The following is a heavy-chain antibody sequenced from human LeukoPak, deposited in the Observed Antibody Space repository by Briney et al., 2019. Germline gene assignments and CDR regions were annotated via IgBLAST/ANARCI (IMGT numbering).Heavy chain of an antibody. J-gene: IGHJ4*02. CDR2: IYFSGST. D-gene: IGHD2-2*03. CDR3: ARHSGYCTSTSCYEIDY. Sequence: SETLSLTCTVSGGSISSSTYYWGWIRQPPGQGLEWIGNIYFSGSTYYNPSLKSRVTISLDTSKNQFSLKLYSVTAADTSVYYCARHSGYCTSTSCYEIDYWGQGTLVTVSS. V-gene: IGHV4-39*01. CDR1: GGSISSSTYY.